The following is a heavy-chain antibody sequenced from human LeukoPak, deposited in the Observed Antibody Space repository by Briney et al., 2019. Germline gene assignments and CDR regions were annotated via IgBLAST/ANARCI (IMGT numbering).Heavy chain of an antibody. CDR3: ARVHYNTAMVDIDY. D-gene: IGHD5-18*01. V-gene: IGHV3-48*03. Sequence: GGSLRPSCAASGFTFSSYEMHRVRQAPRKGLEWISYISSSASTIYYADSVKGRFTISRDNGKNSLYLQMNSLRAEDTAVYYCARVHYNTAMVDIDYWGQGTLVTVSS. J-gene: IGHJ4*02. CDR1: GFTFSSYE. CDR2: ISSSASTI.